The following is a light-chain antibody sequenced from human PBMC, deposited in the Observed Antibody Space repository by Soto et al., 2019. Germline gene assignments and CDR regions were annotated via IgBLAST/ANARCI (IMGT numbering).Light chain of an antibody. Sequence: QSVLTQPAFVSGSPGQSITISCTGTSSDVGGYNYVSWYQQHPGKAPKLMIYDVSNRPSGVSNRFSGSKSGNTASLTISGLQAEDEADYYCSSYTSSSTPGVVFGGGTKVTVL. J-gene: IGLJ2*01. CDR3: SSYTSSSTPGVV. V-gene: IGLV2-14*01. CDR2: DVS. CDR1: SSDVGGYNY.